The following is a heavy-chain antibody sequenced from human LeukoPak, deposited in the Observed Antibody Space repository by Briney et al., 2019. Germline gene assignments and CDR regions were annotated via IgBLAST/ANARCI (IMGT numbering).Heavy chain of an antibody. CDR1: GGSFSGYY. V-gene: IGHV4-34*01. CDR3: ARGPKYCSGGSCLRRWFDP. Sequence: PSETLSLTCAVYGGSFSGYYWSWIRQPPGKGLEWIGEINHSGSTNYNPSLKSRVTISVDTSKNQFSLKLSSVTAAGTAVYYCARGPKYCSGGSCLRRWFDPWGQGTLVTVSS. CDR2: INHSGST. J-gene: IGHJ5*02. D-gene: IGHD2-15*01.